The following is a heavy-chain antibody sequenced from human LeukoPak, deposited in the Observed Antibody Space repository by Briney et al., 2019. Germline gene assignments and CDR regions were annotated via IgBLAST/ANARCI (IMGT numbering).Heavy chain of an antibody. CDR2: ISYDGGNK. CDR1: GFTFSSYG. Sequence: PGGSLRLSCAASGFTFSSYGMHWVRQAPGKGLEWVAVISYDGGNKYYADSVKGRFTISRDNSKNTLYLQMNSLRAEDTAVYYCARARGSYSFDYWGQGTLVTVSS. V-gene: IGHV3-30*03. D-gene: IGHD3-10*01. CDR3: ARARGSYSFDY. J-gene: IGHJ4*02.